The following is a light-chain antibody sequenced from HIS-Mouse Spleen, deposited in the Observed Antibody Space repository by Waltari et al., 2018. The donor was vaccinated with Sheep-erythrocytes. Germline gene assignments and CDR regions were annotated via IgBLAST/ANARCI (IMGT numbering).Light chain of an antibody. J-gene: IGKJ3*01. Sequence: DIQMTQSPSSLSASVGDRVTITCRASQSISSYLNWYQQKPGKAPKLLIYAASSLQSGVPSRVSGSGSGTDFTLTISSLQPEDFATYYCQQSYRTPQFTFGPGTKVDIK. V-gene: IGKV1-39*01. CDR2: AAS. CDR3: QQSYRTPQFT. CDR1: QSISSY.